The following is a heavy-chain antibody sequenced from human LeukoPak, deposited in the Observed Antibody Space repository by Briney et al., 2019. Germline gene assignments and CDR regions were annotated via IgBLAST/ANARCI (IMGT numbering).Heavy chain of an antibody. CDR3: AREILWFGERGDY. CDR1: GFTFSSYS. Sequence: GGSLRLSCAASGFTFSSYSMNWVRQAPGKGLEWVPYISSSSSTIYYADSVKGRFTISRDNAKNSLYLQMNSLRAEDTAVYYCAREILWFGERGDYWGQGTLVTVSS. CDR2: ISSSSSTI. V-gene: IGHV3-48*01. D-gene: IGHD3-10*01. J-gene: IGHJ4*02.